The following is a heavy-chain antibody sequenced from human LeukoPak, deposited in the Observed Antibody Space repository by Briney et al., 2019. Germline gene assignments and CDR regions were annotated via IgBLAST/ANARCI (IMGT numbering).Heavy chain of an antibody. J-gene: IGHJ5*02. CDR3: AKDQYYDFWSGPGNWFDP. D-gene: IGHD3-3*01. Sequence: GRSLRLSCAASGFTFDDYAMHWVRQAPGKGLEWVSAISGSGGSTYYADSVKGRFTISRDNSKNTLYLQMNSLRAEDTAVYYCAKDQYYDFWSGPGNWFDPWGQGTLVTVSS. CDR2: ISGSGGST. V-gene: IGHV3-23*01. CDR1: GFTFDDYA.